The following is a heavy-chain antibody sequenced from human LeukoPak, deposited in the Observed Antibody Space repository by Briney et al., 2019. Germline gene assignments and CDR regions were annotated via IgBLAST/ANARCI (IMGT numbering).Heavy chain of an antibody. V-gene: IGHV3-30*18. Sequence: GGSLRLSCAASGFTFSSYGMHWVRQAPGKGLEWVAVISYDGSNKYYADSVKGRFTISRDNSKNTLYLQMNSLRAEDTAVYYCAKDMRFDWTPYYFDYWGQGTLVTVSS. CDR3: AKDMRFDWTPYYFDY. CDR1: GFTFSSYG. J-gene: IGHJ4*02. CDR2: ISYDGSNK. D-gene: IGHD3-9*01.